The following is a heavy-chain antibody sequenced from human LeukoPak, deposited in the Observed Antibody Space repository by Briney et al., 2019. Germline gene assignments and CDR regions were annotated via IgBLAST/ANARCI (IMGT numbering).Heavy chain of an antibody. CDR1: GYTFTTYA. J-gene: IGHJ4*02. CDR2: INAGNGNT. D-gene: IGHD1-14*01. Sequence: ASVKVSCKASGYTFTTYAMHWVRQAPGQRLEWMGWINAGNGNTKYSQKFQGRVTITRDTSAGTAYMELSSLRSEYTAVYYCARDSARIPSDYWGQGTLVTVSS. V-gene: IGHV1-3*01. CDR3: ARDSARIPSDY.